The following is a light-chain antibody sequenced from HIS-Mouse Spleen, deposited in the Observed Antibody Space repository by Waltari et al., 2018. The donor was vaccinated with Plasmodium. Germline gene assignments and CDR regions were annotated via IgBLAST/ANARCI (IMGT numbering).Light chain of an antibody. V-gene: IGLV2-23*01. Sequence: QSALTQPASVPGSPGQSITISCTGTSRAVGSYNLVSWYQQHPGKAPKLMIYEGSKRPSGVSNRFSGSKSGNTASLTISGLQAEDEADYYCCSYAGSSTNWVFGGGTKLTVL. CDR2: EGS. CDR1: SRAVGSYNL. CDR3: CSYAGSSTNWV. J-gene: IGLJ3*02.